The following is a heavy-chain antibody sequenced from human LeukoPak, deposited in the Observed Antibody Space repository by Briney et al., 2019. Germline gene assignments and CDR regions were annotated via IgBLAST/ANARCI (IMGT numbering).Heavy chain of an antibody. CDR3: ARDKEEYYDILTGWNYYYYGMNV. D-gene: IGHD3-9*01. CDR1: GFTLSSYW. CDR2: IKEDGSEK. V-gene: IGHV3-7*01. J-gene: IGHJ6*02. Sequence: GGSLRLSCGASGFTLSSYWMSWVHQAPGKGLEWVANIKEDGSEKYYVDSVKGRFTISRDNGKNSLYLQMNSLRAEDTALYYCARDKEEYYDILTGWNYYYYGMNVWGQGTTVTVSS.